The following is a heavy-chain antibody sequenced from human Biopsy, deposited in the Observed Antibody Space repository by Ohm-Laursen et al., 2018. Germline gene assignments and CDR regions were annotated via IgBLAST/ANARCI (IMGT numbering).Heavy chain of an antibody. CDR1: GGSIISYY. D-gene: IGHD3-22*01. J-gene: IGHJ3*01. CDR2: IYPGGST. V-gene: IGHV4-4*07. CDR3: ASVVLGPTNDAFDL. Sequence: SETLSLTCTVSGGSIISYYWNWIRQPAGKGLEWIGRIYPGGSTNYNPSLKSRVTMSVDTSKKQLSLRLSSVTAADTAMYYCASVVLGPTNDAFDLWGQGTMVVVSS.